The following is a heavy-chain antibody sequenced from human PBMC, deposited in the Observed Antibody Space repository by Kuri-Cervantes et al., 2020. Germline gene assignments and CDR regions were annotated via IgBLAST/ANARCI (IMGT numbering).Heavy chain of an antibody. CDR3: ARDLPIAVAAHWFDP. CDR2: TSSDGNNK. Sequence: GESLKISCAASGFTLSSYAIHWVRQAPGKGLEWVAFTSSDGNNKNYGDSVKGRFTISRDNSKNTLYLQMNSLRAEDTAVYYCARDLPIAVAAHWFDPWGQGTLVTVSS. J-gene: IGHJ5*02. V-gene: IGHV3-30*04. D-gene: IGHD6-19*01. CDR1: GFTLSSYA.